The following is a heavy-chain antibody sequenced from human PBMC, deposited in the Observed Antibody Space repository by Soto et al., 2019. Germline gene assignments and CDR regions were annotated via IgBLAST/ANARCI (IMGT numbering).Heavy chain of an antibody. V-gene: IGHV3-23*01. CDR1: GFSFNNYA. J-gene: IGHJ6*02. CDR3: AKGRSYFYYYGLDV. Sequence: EVQLLESGGGLVQPGGSLRLSCAASGFSFNNYAMSWVRQAPGKGLEWVSGISGSGAYAYYADSVKGRFTISRDNSKNTVYLQLISLRAEDTAMYYCAKGRSYFYYYGLDVWGQGTTVTVSS. CDR2: ISGSGAYA.